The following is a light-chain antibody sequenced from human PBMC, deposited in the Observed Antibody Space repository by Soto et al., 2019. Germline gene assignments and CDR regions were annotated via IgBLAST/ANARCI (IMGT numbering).Light chain of an antibody. V-gene: IGKV1-33*01. CDR3: QQYDNLPLT. J-gene: IGKJ4*01. CDR1: QDISNY. CDR2: DAS. Sequence: DIQMTQSPSSLSASVGDRVTITCQASQDISNYSNWYQQKPGKAPKLLIYDASNLETGVPSRFSGSGSGKDFTFTISSLQPEDIATYYCQQYDNLPLTFGGGTKVEIK.